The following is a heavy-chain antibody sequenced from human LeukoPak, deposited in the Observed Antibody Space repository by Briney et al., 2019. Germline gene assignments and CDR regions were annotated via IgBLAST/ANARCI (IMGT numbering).Heavy chain of an antibody. J-gene: IGHJ1*01. Sequence: GESLKISCKGSGYSFTNYWIGWVRQMPGKGLEWMGIIYPGDSDTRYSPSFQGQVTISADKSISTAYLQWSSLKASDTAMYYCARRGYCSGGSCSAEYFQHWGQGTLVTVSS. V-gene: IGHV5-51*01. CDR2: IYPGDSDT. CDR1: GYSFTNYW. CDR3: ARRGYCSGGSCSAEYFQH. D-gene: IGHD2-15*01.